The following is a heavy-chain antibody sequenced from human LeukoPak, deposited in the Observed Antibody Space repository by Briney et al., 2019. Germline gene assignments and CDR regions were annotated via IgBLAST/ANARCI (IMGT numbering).Heavy chain of an antibody. CDR2: VSQGGTQK. V-gene: IGHV3-7*01. J-gene: IGHJ6*03. CDR1: GFNFSSQW. CDR3: AREHYFYYMDG. Sequence: GGSLRLSCAASGFNFSSQWMSWVRQAPWKGPEWVANVSQGGTQKYYVDSVKGRFTISRDNAENSLYLQMNSLRAEDTAVYYCAREHYFYYMDGWGKGTTVTVSS.